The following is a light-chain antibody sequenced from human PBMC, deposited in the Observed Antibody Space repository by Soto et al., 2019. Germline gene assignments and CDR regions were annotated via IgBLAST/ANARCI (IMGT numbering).Light chain of an antibody. Sequence: EVVMTPSPATLSVSPGERATLSCRASQSISSDLAWYQQTPGQAPRLLIYGASTRASDIPARFSGSGSGTEFTLTISSLQSEDFAVYYCQQHNNWPPWTCGQGTKGAIK. CDR2: GAS. CDR1: QSISSD. J-gene: IGKJ1*01. V-gene: IGKV3-15*01. CDR3: QQHNNWPPWT.